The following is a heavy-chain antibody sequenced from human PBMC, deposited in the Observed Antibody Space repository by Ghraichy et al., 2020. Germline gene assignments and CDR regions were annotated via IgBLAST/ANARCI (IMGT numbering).Heavy chain of an antibody. CDR2: IGTAGDT. V-gene: IGHV3-13*04. J-gene: IGHJ6*03. CDR3: ARSGTVTTTRHYYYYYYMDV. CDR1: GFTFSSYD. Sequence: GGSLRLSCAASGFTFSSYDMHWVRQATGKGLEWVSAIGTAGDTYYPGSVKGRFTISRENAKNSLYLQMNSLRAGDTAVYYCARSGTVTTTRHYYYYYYMDVWGKGTTVTVSS. D-gene: IGHD4-17*01.